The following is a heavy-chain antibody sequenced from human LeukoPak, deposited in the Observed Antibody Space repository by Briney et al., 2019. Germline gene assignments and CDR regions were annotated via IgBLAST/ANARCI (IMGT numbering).Heavy chain of an antibody. V-gene: IGHV3-74*01. Sequence: GGSLRLSCAASGFTFSGYWMHWVRQAPGKGLVWVSRINNDGSSTSYADSVKGRFTISRDNAKNTLYLQMNSLRAEDTAVYYCARPTKEGSSWYWWFDPWRQGTLVTVSS. CDR2: INNDGSST. D-gene: IGHD6-13*01. CDR1: GFTFSGYW. CDR3: ARPTKEGSSWYWWFDP. J-gene: IGHJ5*02.